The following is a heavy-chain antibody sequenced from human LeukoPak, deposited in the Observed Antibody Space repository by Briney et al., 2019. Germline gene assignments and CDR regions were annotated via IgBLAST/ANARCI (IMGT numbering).Heavy chain of an antibody. CDR2: IYYSGST. V-gene: IGHV4-30-4*01. CDR3: ARDQNKYDSSGYYYYQYGMDV. J-gene: IGHJ6*02. CDR1: GGSIGSGDYY. Sequence: SQTLSLTCTVSGGSIGSGDYYWTWLRQPPGKGLEWIGYIYYSGSTHYNPSLKSRVSISVDTAKNQFSLNLSSVTAADTAVYYCARDQNKYDSSGYYYYQYGMDVWGQGTTVTVSS. D-gene: IGHD3-22*01.